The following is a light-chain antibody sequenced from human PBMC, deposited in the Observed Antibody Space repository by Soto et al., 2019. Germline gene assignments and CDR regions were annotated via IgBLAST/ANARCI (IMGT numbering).Light chain of an antibody. Sequence: QSALTQPASVSGSPGQSITISCTGTSSDVGGYNYVSWYQQHPGYAPKLMIYEVNNRPSGISNRFSGSKSANTASLTISGVQAEDEADYYCSSYRSGTTPDVVFGGGTKVTVL. V-gene: IGLV2-14*01. CDR3: SSYRSGTTPDVV. CDR2: EVN. J-gene: IGLJ2*01. CDR1: SSDVGGYNY.